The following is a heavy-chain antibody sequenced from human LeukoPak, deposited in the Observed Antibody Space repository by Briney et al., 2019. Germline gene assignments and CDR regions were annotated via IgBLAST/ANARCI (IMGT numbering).Heavy chain of an antibody. V-gene: IGHV4-34*01. Sequence: GSLRLSCAASGFTFSSYAMSWVRQAPGKGLEWIGEINHSGSTNYNPSLKSRVTISVDTSKNQFSLKLSSVTAADTAVYYCARVRYCGGDCSWGQGTLVTVSS. CDR1: GFTFSSYA. CDR3: ARVRYCGGDCS. CDR2: INHSGST. J-gene: IGHJ5*02. D-gene: IGHD2-21*02.